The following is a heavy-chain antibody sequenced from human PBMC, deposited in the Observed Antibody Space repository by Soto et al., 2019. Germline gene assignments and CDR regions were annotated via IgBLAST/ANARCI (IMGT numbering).Heavy chain of an antibody. CDR3: ATLWVGVLPDYDYYMDV. Sequence: QVQLQESGPGLVKPSQTLSLTCTVSGGSISSGGYYWSWIRQHPGKGLEWIGYIYYSGSTYYNPSPKGRVTVSVDASKNQYPLKLSSVTAADTAWYYCATLWVGVLPDYDYYMDVWGKGTTVTVSS. CDR2: IYYSGST. D-gene: IGHD3-10*01. J-gene: IGHJ6*03. V-gene: IGHV4-31*03. CDR1: GGSISSGGYY.